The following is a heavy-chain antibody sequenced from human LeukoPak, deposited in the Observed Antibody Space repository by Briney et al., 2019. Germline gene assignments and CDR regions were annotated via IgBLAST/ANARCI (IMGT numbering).Heavy chain of an antibody. Sequence: AETLSLTCTISGGSISSSSYYWGWIRQPPGKGLEWIGSIFYSGSTYYNPSLKSRVTISVDTSKHQFSLNLTSVTAAETAVYYCARPATVTTSFWYFDLWGGGTQVTVSS. J-gene: IGHJ2*01. D-gene: IGHD4-17*01. CDR1: GGSISSSSYY. V-gene: IGHV4-39*01. CDR2: IFYSGST. CDR3: ARPATVTTSFWYFDL.